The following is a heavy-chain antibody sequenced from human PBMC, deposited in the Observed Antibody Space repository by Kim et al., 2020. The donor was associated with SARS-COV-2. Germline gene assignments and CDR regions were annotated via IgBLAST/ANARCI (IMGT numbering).Heavy chain of an antibody. CDR2: IYYSGST. CDR3: ARAGFGVVTNNWFDP. Sequence: SETLSLTCTVSGGSISSYYWSWIRQPPGKGLEWIGYIYYSGSTNYNPSLKSRVTISVDTSKNQFSLKLSSVTAADTAVYYCARAGFGVVTNNWFDPWGHGTLVTVSS. J-gene: IGHJ5*02. CDR1: GGSISSYY. D-gene: IGHD3-3*01. V-gene: IGHV4-59*13.